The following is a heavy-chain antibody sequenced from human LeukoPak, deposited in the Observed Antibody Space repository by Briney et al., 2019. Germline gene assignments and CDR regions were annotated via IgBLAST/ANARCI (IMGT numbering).Heavy chain of an antibody. D-gene: IGHD6-19*01. Sequence: GGSLRLSCAASGFTFSSYAMSWVRQAPGKGLEWVSAISGSGGSTYYADSVKGRFTISRDNSKNTLYLQMNSLRAEDTAVYYCAKKREQWLDYYYYMDVWGKGTTVTVSS. J-gene: IGHJ6*03. CDR2: ISGSGGST. CDR3: AKKREQWLDYYYYMDV. V-gene: IGHV3-23*01. CDR1: GFTFSSYA.